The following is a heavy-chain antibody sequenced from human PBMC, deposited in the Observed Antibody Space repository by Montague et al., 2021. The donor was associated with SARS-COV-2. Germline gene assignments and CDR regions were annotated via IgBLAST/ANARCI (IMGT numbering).Heavy chain of an antibody. CDR3: ARRYCSSTSCTNDY. Sequence: SRRLSLSASGFTFSSYEMNWVRQAPGKGLEWVSYISSSGGTMFYADSVKGRFSISRDNAKNSLYLQMNSLRVEDTAVYYCARRYCSSTSCTNDYWGQGTLVTVSS. J-gene: IGHJ4*02. D-gene: IGHD2-2*01. CDR1: GFTFSSYE. CDR2: ISSSGGTM. V-gene: IGHV3-48*03.